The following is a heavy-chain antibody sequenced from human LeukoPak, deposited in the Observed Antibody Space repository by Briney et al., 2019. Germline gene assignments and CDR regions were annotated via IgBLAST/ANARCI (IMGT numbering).Heavy chain of an antibody. V-gene: IGHV3-11*05. J-gene: IGHJ5*02. CDR2: ISSSSSYT. CDR1: GFTFSDYY. CDR3: ARGIVVSPAAPYSWFDP. D-gene: IGHD2-2*01. Sequence: GGSLRLSCTASGFTFSDYYMSWIRQAPGKGLEWVSYISSSSSYTNYADSVKGRFTISRDNAKNSLYLQMDSLRAEDTAVYYCARGIVVSPAAPYSWFDPRGQGTLVIVSS.